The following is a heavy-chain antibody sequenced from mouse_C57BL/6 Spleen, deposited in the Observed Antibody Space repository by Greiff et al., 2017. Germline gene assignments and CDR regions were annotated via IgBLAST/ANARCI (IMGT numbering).Heavy chain of an antibody. J-gene: IGHJ1*03. CDR2: ISSGSSTI. CDR1: GFTFSDYG. D-gene: IGHD1-1*01. Sequence: EVKVVESGGGLVKPGGSLKLSCAASGFTFSDYGMHWVRQAPEKGLEWVAYISSGSSTIYYADTVKGRFTISRDNAKNTLFLQMTSLRSDDTAMYYCATLYGSRDWYFDVWGTGTTVTVSS. CDR3: ATLYGSRDWYFDV. V-gene: IGHV5-17*01.